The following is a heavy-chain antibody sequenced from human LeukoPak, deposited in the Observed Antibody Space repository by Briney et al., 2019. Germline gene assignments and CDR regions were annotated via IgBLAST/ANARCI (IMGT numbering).Heavy chain of an antibody. CDR1: GFTFSSYS. CDR3: ARDEVAYSSSWYSWFDP. D-gene: IGHD6-13*01. J-gene: IGHJ5*02. Sequence: GSLRLSCVASGFTFSSYSMNWVRQAPGKGLEWVSSISSSSSYIYYADSVKGRFTISRDNAKNSLYLQMNSLRAEDTAVYYCARDEVAYSSSWYSWFDPWGQGTLVTVSS. V-gene: IGHV3-21*01. CDR2: ISSSSSYI.